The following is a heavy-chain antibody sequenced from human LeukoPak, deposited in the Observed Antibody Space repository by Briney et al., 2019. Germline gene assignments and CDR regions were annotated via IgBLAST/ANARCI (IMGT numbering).Heavy chain of an antibody. CDR1: W. V-gene: IGHV3-7*01. Sequence: WMXWVGQAPGKGTEWVANINEDGSEKHYVGSVRGRFTISRDNADNSLHLQMNSLRPEDMAVYYCARGETMDVWGKGTTVTVSS. CDR2: INEDGSEK. CDR3: ARGETMDV. D-gene: IGHD5-24*01. J-gene: IGHJ6*03.